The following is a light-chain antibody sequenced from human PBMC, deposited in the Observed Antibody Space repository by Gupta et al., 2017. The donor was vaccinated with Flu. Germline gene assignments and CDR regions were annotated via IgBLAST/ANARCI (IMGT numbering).Light chain of an antibody. CDR1: QGISSY. J-gene: IGKJ4*01. Sequence: DIQLTQSPSFLSASVGDRATITCRASQGISSYLAWYQQKPGKAPKLLIYAASTLQSGVPSRFSGSGSGTEFTLTISSLQPEDFATYYCQQLNSYLLFGGGTKVEIK. V-gene: IGKV1-9*01. CDR3: QQLNSYLL. CDR2: AAS.